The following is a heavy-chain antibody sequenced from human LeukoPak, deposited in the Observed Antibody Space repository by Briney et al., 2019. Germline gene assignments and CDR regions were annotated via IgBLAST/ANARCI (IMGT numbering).Heavy chain of an antibody. CDR1: GFTFSTFW. CDR3: ARDGPRSGESSCDY. CDR2: IKEDGSET. D-gene: IGHD6-13*01. Sequence: GGSLRLSCAASGFTFSTFWMTWVRQAPGKGLEWLANIKEDGSETYYVDSVKGRFTISRDNAKSSLYLQMNTLRFEDTAVYYCARDGPRSGESSCDYWGQGTLVTVSS. V-gene: IGHV3-7*05. J-gene: IGHJ4*02.